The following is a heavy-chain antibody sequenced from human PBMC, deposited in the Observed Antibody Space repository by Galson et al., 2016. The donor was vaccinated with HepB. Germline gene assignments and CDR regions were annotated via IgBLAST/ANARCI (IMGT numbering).Heavy chain of an antibody. CDR1: GYTFSDYW. CDR3: ATPGQHNYYYYMDV. J-gene: IGHJ6*03. V-gene: IGHV5-51*01. CDR2: IYPGDSDT. Sequence: QSGAEVKKPGESLQISCKGSGYTFSDYWIGWVRQMPGKGLEWMGIIYPGDSDTRYRPSVQGQVTISADKSISPVYLQWSSLKASDTARYYCATPGQHNYYYYMDVWGKGTTVTVSS. D-gene: IGHD1-1*01.